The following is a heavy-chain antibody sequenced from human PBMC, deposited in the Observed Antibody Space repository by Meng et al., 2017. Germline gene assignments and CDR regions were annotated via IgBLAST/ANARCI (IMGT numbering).Heavy chain of an antibody. D-gene: IGHD2-15*01. CDR2: LHWNDEK. J-gene: IGHJ4*02. CDR3: AHRRDYSPGWNFGY. V-gene: IGHV2-5*01. CDR1: WFSVNRMGMG. Sequence: QITLKEVGPPLVKPNQNLPLDLPFAWFSVNRMGMGVGWIPPPPGKALEWLAILHWNDEKRHRSTPKSRPAIHKDNPKNPVVLTMTNMDPVDTATYYCAHRRDYSPGWNFGYWGQGTLVTVSS.